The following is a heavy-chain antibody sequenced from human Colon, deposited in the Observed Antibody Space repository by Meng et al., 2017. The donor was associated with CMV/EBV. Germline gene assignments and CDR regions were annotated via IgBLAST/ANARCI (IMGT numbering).Heavy chain of an antibody. J-gene: IGHJ4*02. V-gene: IGHV3-23*01. CDR3: AKGLHKWNSLFDY. D-gene: IGHD1-7*01. CDR2: ISGSADDT. Sequence: VQLLVSGGGLVQPGGSLRLSCAGFGFSFSNYAMTWVRQAPGKGLEWVSVISGSADDTCYADSVKGRFTISRDNSKNTLYLQMSRLRGDDTAVYYCAKGLHKWNSLFDYSGQGTLVTVSS. CDR1: GFSFSNYA.